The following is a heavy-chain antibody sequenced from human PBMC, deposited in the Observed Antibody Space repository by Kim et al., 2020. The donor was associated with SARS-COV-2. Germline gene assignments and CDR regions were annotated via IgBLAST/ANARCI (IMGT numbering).Heavy chain of an antibody. J-gene: IGHJ6*02. D-gene: IGHD1-26*01. Sequence: YHPSLKSRVTISVDTSKNQFSLKLSSVTAADTAVYYCARSLVRSSYGMDVWGQGTTVTVSS. V-gene: IGHV4-31*02. CDR3: ARSLVRSSYGMDV.